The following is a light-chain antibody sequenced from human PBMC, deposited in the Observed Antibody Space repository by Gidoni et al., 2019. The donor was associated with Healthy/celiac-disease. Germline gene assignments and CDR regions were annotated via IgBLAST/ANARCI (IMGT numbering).Light chain of an antibody. CDR3: SSYTSSSIPV. J-gene: IGLJ2*01. CDR2: DVS. V-gene: IGLV2-14*03. CDR1: SSDVGGYDY. Sequence: QFSLAPAGPVSWSPGQAIPISCTGTSSDVGGYDYVSWYQQPPGKAPKLMIYDVSNRPSGVSNRFSGSKSGNTASLTISGLQAEDEADYYCSSYTSSSIPVFGGGTKLTVL.